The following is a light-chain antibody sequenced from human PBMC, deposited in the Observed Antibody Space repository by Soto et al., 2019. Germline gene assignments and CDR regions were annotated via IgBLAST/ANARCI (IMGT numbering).Light chain of an antibody. V-gene: IGLV1-44*01. CDR3: AAWDDSLNGTV. CDR1: SSNIGSDT. J-gene: IGLJ3*02. Sequence: QSVLTQPPSASGTPGQRVTISCSGSSSNIGSDTVHWYQHLPGTAPKLLIYSNYQRPSGVPDRFSGSKSGTSASLAISGLQSDDEADYYCAAWDDSLNGTVFGGGTKLTVL. CDR2: SNY.